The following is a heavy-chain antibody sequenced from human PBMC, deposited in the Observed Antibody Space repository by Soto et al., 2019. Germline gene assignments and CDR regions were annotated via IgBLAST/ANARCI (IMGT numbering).Heavy chain of an antibody. CDR1: GYSFTDYH. V-gene: IGHV1-2*02. Sequence: QVQLVQSGAEVKKPGASVKVSCKASGYSFTDYHIHWVRQAPGQGLEWMGWINPNSDVTGYAQSFQGRVTMTRDMSMTTAYMDLTRLRSDDTAVYYCVRVGLNRNYDFDFWGQGTLITVSS. CDR2: INPNSDVT. J-gene: IGHJ4*02. D-gene: IGHD3-16*01. CDR3: VRVGLNRNYDFDF.